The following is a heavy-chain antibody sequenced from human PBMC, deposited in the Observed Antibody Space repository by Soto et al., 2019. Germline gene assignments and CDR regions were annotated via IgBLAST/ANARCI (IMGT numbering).Heavy chain of an antibody. CDR2: TYYRSKWYN. CDR3: AGSFSGRGGMDV. Sequence: PSQTLSLTCAISGDSVSSNSAAWNWIRQSPSRGLEWLGRTYYRSKWYNDYAVSVESRLTINPDTSKHQFSLQLNSVSPEDTAVYYCAGSFSGRGGMDVWGPGTSVTVYS. CDR1: GDSVSSNSAA. V-gene: IGHV6-1*01. J-gene: IGHJ6*02. D-gene: IGHD3-10*01.